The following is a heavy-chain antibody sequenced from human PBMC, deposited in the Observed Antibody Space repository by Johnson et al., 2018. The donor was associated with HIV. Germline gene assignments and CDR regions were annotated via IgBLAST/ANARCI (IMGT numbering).Heavy chain of an antibody. J-gene: IGHJ3*02. CDR1: GYSVPGYN. CDR2: IYTGSDST. V-gene: IGHV3-66*01. Sequence: EVQLVESGGGLVQPGGSLRLSCAVSGYSVPGYNMIWVRQAPVQGLEWVSVIYTGSDSTSYTDSVKDRFTISRDNSKNTLFLQMNTLRPEDTAVYYCARDRFGSGRPNAFDMWGQGTMVTVSS. D-gene: IGHD3-10*01. CDR3: ARDRFGSGRPNAFDM.